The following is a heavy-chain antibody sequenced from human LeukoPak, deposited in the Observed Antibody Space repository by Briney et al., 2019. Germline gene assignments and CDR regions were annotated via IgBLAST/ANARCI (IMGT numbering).Heavy chain of an antibody. V-gene: IGHV3-74*01. CDR1: GFTFSSYA. CDR2: INSDGSST. CDR3: ASPYPHYGTYYYYGMGV. D-gene: IGHD4-17*01. Sequence: GGSLRLSCAASGFTFSSYAMSWVRQAPGKGLVWVSRINSDGSSTSYADSVKGRFTISRDNAKNTLYLQMNSLRAEDTAVYYCASPYPHYGTYYYYGMGVWGQGTTVTVSS. J-gene: IGHJ6*02.